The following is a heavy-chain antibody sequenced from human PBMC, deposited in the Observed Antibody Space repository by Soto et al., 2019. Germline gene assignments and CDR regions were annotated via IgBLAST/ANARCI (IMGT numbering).Heavy chain of an antibody. Sequence: PGGSLRLSCAASGFTFSSYSMNWVRQAPGKGLEWVSSISSSSSYIYYADSVKGRFTISRDNAKNSLYLQMNSLRAEDTAVYYCARDMKIVVVPAAIYYYYYMDVWGKGTTVTVSS. CDR3: ARDMKIVVVPAAIYYYYYMDV. V-gene: IGHV3-21*01. D-gene: IGHD2-2*01. J-gene: IGHJ6*03. CDR1: GFTFSSYS. CDR2: ISSSSSYI.